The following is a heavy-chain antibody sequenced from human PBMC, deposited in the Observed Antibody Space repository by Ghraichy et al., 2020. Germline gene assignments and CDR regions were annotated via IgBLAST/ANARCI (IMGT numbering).Heavy chain of an antibody. CDR2: ISSSGSTI. V-gene: IGHV3-11*01. CDR3: ARVPGGVIAVAHQAADYYGMDV. Sequence: GGSLRLSCAASGFTFSDYYMSWIRQAPGKGLEWVSYISSSGSTIYYADSVKGRFTISRDNAKNSLYLQMNSLRAEDTAVYYCARVPGGVIAVAHQAADYYGMDVWGQGTTVTGSS. D-gene: IGHD6-19*01. J-gene: IGHJ6*02. CDR1: GFTFSDYY.